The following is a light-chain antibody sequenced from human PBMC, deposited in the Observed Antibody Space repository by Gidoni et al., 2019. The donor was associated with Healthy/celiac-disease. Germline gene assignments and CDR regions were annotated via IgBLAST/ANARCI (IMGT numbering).Light chain of an antibody. CDR1: QSVNSN. CDR2: GAS. V-gene: IGKV3-15*01. CDR3: QQYNNWPPIT. J-gene: IGKJ5*01. Sequence: EIVMTQSPATLSVSPGDRATLSCRASQSVNSNLAWYQQKPGQAPRLLIYGASTRATGIPARFSGSGSGTELTLTISSLQSEDFAVYDCQQYNNWPPITFGQXTRLEIK.